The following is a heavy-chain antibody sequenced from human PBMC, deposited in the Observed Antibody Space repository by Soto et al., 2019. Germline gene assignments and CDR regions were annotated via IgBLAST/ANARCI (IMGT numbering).Heavy chain of an antibody. CDR3: TRGGHCTDGVCSALDY. V-gene: IGHV4-59*08. CDR2: IYYGGSA. D-gene: IGHD2-8*01. CDR1: VGSISTYY. Sequence: QVQLQESGPGLVKPSETLSLTCTVSVGSISTYYWSWIRQPPGKGLEWIGYIYYGGSANYNPSRKSRFTISVDRSKKQFCLKLNSVTAADTAVYYCTRGGHCTDGVCSALDYWGQGTLVTVSS. J-gene: IGHJ4*02.